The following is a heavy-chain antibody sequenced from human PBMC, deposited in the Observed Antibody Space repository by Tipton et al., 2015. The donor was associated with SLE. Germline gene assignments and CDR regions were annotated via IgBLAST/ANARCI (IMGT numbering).Heavy chain of an antibody. V-gene: IGHV3-30*03. D-gene: IGHD6-19*01. Sequence: LSLTCAASGFTFSSYGMHWVRQAPGKGLEWVAVISYDGSNKYYADSVKGRFTISRDNSKNTLYLQMNSLRAEDTAVYYCARDNVAGTFDYWGQGTLVTVSS. J-gene: IGHJ4*02. CDR2: ISYDGSNK. CDR3: ARDNVAGTFDY. CDR1: GFTFSSYG.